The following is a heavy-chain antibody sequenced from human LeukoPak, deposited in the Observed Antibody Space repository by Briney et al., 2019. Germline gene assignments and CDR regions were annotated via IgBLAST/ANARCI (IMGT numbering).Heavy chain of an antibody. V-gene: IGHV3-30-3*01. CDR1: GFTFSSYA. CDR2: ISYDGSNK. Sequence: GRSLRLSCAASGFTFSSYAMHWVRQAPGKGLEWVAVISYDGSNKYYADSVKGRFTISRDNSKNTLYLQMNSLRAEDTAVYYCARGYCSGGSCYSGFDYWGQGTLVTVSS. CDR3: ARGYCSGGSCYSGFDY. J-gene: IGHJ4*02. D-gene: IGHD2-15*01.